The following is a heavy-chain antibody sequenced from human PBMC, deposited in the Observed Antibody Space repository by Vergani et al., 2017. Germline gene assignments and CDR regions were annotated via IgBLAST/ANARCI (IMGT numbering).Heavy chain of an antibody. V-gene: IGHV3-30*03. CDR3: ARYCGWYQNICDFDY. D-gene: IGHD6-19*01. CDR2: ISYDGSNK. Sequence: QVQLVESGGGVVQPGRSLRLSCAASGFTFSSYGMHWVRQAPGKGLEWVAVISYDGSNKYYADSVKGRFTISRDNSKNTLYLQMNSLRAEDTAVYYCARYCGWYQNICDFDYWGQGTLVTVSS. CDR1: GFTFSSYG. J-gene: IGHJ4*02.